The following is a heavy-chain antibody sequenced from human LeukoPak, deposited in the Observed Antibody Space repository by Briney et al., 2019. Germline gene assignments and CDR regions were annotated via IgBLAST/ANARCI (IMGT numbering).Heavy chain of an antibody. J-gene: IGHJ4*02. CDR2: IYTSGST. Sequence: PSETLSLTCTVSGGSISSYYWSWIRQPRGKGLEWIGYIYTSGSTNYNPSLKSRVPISVDTSKKQFCLKLSSVTAADTAVYYCARHGGYYYDSSGYYGDWGQGTLVTVSS. V-gene: IGHV4-4*09. CDR3: ARHGGYYYDSSGYYGD. CDR1: GGSISSYY. D-gene: IGHD3-22*01.